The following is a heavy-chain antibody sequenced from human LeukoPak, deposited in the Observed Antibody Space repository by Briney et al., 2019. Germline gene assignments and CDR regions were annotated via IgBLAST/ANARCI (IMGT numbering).Heavy chain of an antibody. V-gene: IGHV4-59*11. Sequence: SDTLSLTCTVSGGSISSHYWTWIRQPPGKGLEWIGYIYHNGNTNYNPSLKSRVTMSIDTSKNQFSLKLNSLTAADTAVYYCARGHCSTTSCQLNWFDPWGQGTLVTVSS. CDR3: ARGHCSTTSCQLNWFDP. J-gene: IGHJ5*02. CDR2: IYHNGNT. D-gene: IGHD2-2*01. CDR1: GGSISSHY.